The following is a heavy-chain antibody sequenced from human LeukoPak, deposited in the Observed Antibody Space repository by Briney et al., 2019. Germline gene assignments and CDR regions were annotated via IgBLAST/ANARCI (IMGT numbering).Heavy chain of an antibody. J-gene: IGHJ4*02. Sequence: PSETLSLTCTVSGGSISSGGYYWSWIRQPTGKGLEWIGYIYETDNTYYSPALQSRVTISEDRSKNQFSLKLHSVTAADTAIYYCVRAGRFFLVGAADSWGQGILVTVSS. V-gene: IGHV4-30-2*01. CDR2: IYETDNT. CDR1: GGSISSGGYY. CDR3: VRAGRFFLVGAADS. D-gene: IGHD1-26*01.